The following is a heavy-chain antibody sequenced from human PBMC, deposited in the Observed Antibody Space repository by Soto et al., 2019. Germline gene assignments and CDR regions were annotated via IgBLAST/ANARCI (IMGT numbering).Heavy chain of an antibody. D-gene: IGHD7-27*01. J-gene: IGHJ4*02. CDR1: GFSLSTSGVG. CDR2: IYWDDDK. V-gene: IGHV2-5*02. Sequence: QITLKESGPTLVKPTQTLTLTCTFSGFSLSTSGVGVGWIRQPPGKALEWLALIYWDDDKRYSPSLKSRLTIXKGXSKNPVVLTMTNMDPVDTATYYCAHSTPSSLGFDYWGQGTLVTVSS. CDR3: AHSTPSSLGFDY.